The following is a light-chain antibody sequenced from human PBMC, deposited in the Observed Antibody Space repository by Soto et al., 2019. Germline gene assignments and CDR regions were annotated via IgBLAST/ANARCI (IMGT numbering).Light chain of an antibody. Sequence: EIVLTQSPGTLSLSPGERATLSCRASQSVSSSYLAWYQQKPGQAPRLLIYGASSRATDIPDRFSGSGSGTAFTLTIIRLESEDFAVYYCQQYGSSPPFTFGPGTKVDIK. V-gene: IGKV3-20*01. J-gene: IGKJ3*01. CDR1: QSVSSSY. CDR2: GAS. CDR3: QQYGSSPPFT.